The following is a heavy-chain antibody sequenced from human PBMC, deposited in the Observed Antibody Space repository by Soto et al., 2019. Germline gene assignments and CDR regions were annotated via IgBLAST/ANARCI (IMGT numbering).Heavy chain of an antibody. D-gene: IGHD5-18*01. CDR3: ASSGGYRYGYWYFDR. V-gene: IGHV1-69*13. CDR2: IIPIFGTA. J-gene: IGHJ2*01. Sequence: ASVKVSCKASGGTFSSYAISWVRQAPGQGLEWMGGIIPIFGTAKYAQKFQGRVTITADESTSTAYMELSRLRSEDTAVYYCASSGGYRYGYWYFDRWRRGNLVTASS. CDR1: GGTFSSYA.